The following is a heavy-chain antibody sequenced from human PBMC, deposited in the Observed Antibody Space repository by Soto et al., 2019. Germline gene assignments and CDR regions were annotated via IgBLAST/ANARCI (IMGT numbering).Heavy chain of an antibody. D-gene: IGHD3-10*01. V-gene: IGHV1-18*01. CDR3: ARGVGSGSYYNQYNWFDP. CDR2: ISAYNGNT. J-gene: IGHJ5*02. CDR1: GYTFTNYG. Sequence: QVQLVQSGAEVKKPGASVKVSCKASGYTFTNYGISWVRQAPGQGLEWMGWISAYNGNTKYAQKLQGRVTMTTDTSTSTAYMELRSLRSDDTAMYYCARGVGSGSYYNQYNWFDPWGQRTLVTVSS.